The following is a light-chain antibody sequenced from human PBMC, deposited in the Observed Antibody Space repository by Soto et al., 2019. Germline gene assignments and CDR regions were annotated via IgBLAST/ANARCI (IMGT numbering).Light chain of an antibody. V-gene: IGLV1-44*01. CDR3: AAWDDSLNGRWV. CDR1: SSNIGSNT. Sequence: QSVLTQPPSASGTPGQRVTISCSGSSSNIGSNTVNWYQQLPGTAPKLLMYSNNQRPSGVPDRFSASKSGTSASLAISGLQSEDEADYYCAAWDDSLNGRWVFGGGTKVTVL. J-gene: IGLJ3*02. CDR2: SNN.